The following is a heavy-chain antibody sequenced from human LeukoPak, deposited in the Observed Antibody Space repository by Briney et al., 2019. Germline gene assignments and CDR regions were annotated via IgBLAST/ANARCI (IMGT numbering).Heavy chain of an antibody. J-gene: IGHJ5*02. CDR2: IKQDGSEK. Sequence: GGSLRLSCAASGFTFSSYWMGWVRQAPGKGLEWVANIKQDGSEKYYVDSVKGRFTISRDNAKNSLYLQMNSLRAEDTAVYYCARGQFRRYSSSWYWFDPWGQGTLVTVSS. CDR1: GFTFSSYW. CDR3: ARGQFRRYSSSWYWFDP. V-gene: IGHV3-7*01. D-gene: IGHD6-13*01.